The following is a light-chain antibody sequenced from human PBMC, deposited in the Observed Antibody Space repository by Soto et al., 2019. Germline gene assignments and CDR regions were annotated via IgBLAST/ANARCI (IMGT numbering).Light chain of an antibody. Sequence: DIQMTQSPSSLSASVGDRVTITCRASQTISNFLNWYQQKPGKAPKLLIYKASSLESGVPSRFSGSGSGTEFTLTISSLQPDDFATYYCQQYNSYSPWTFGQGTKVDIK. CDR3: QQYNSYSPWT. CDR1: QTISNF. CDR2: KAS. V-gene: IGKV1-5*03. J-gene: IGKJ1*01.